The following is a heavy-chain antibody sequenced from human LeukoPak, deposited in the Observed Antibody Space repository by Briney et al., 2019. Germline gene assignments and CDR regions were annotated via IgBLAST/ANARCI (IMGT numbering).Heavy chain of an antibody. J-gene: IGHJ6*03. Sequence: SVKVSCKASGGTFSSYAISWVRQAPGQGLERMGGIIPIFGTANYAQKFQGRVTITTDESTSTAYMELSSLRSEDTAVYYCARERPDFDFWSGYRYYYHYYMDVWGKGTTVTVSS. CDR1: GGTFSSYA. D-gene: IGHD3-3*01. CDR3: ARERPDFDFWSGYRYYYHYYMDV. CDR2: IIPIFGTA. V-gene: IGHV1-69*05.